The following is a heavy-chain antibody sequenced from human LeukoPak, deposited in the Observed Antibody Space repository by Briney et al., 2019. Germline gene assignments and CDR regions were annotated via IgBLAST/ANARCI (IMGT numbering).Heavy chain of an antibody. J-gene: IGHJ4*02. CDR2: IYYSGST. V-gene: IGHV4-59*01. CDR3: ARDRSEFDY. CDR1: GGSISSYY. D-gene: IGHD3-3*01. Sequence: SETLSLTCTDPGGSISSYYWSWIRQPPRKGLEWIGYIYYSGSTNYNPSLKSRVTITVETSKNQFSLKLSSVTAADTAVYYCARDRSEFDYWGQGTLVTVSS.